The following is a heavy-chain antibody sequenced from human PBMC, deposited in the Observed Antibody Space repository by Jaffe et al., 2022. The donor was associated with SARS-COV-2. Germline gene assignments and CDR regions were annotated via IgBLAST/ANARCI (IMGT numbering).Heavy chain of an antibody. CDR2: INHSGST. CDR1: GGSFSGYY. Sequence: QVQLQQWGAGLLKPSETLSLTCAVYGGSFSGYYWSWIRQPPGKGLEWIGEINHSGSTNYNPSLKSRVTISVDTSKNQFSLKLSSVTAADTAVYYCARGRPIYNIVVVPAAAPYGMDVWGQGTTVTVSS. D-gene: IGHD2-2*01. V-gene: IGHV4-34*01. CDR3: ARGRPIYNIVVVPAAAPYGMDV. J-gene: IGHJ6*02.